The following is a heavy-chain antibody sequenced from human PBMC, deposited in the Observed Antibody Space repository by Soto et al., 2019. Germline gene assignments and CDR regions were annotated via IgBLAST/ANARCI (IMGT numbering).Heavy chain of an antibody. CDR1: GGSISSYY. V-gene: IGHV4-59*08. CDR2: IYYSGST. Sequence: QVQLQESGPGLVKPSETLSLTCTVSGGSISSYYWSWIRQPPGKGLEWIGYIYYSGSTNYNPSLTSRVTISVDTSKNQFSLKLSSVTAADTAVYYCARSGIAAAGYGYWGQGTLVTVSS. D-gene: IGHD6-13*01. J-gene: IGHJ4*02. CDR3: ARSGIAAAGYGY.